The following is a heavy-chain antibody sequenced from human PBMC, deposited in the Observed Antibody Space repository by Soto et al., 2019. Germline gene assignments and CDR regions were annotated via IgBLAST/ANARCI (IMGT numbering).Heavy chain of an antibody. V-gene: IGHV4-39*01. D-gene: IGHD3-3*01. CDR2: IYYSGST. J-gene: IGHJ5*02. Sequence: SETLSLTCTVSGGSISSSSYYWGFIRQPPGKGLEWIGSIYYSGSTYYNPSLKSRVTISVDTSKNQFSLKLSSVTAADTVVYYCARTIFGVVGGWFDPWGQGTLVTVSS. CDR1: GGSISSSSYY. CDR3: ARTIFGVVGGWFDP.